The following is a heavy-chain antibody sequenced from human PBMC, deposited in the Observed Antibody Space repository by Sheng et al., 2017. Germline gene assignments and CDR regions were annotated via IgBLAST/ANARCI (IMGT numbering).Heavy chain of an antibody. CDR1: GGTFSSYT. CDR3: ASGGFRIVLNEGWFDP. J-gene: IGHJ5*02. CDR2: IIPILGIA. D-gene: IGHD2-8*01. Sequence: QVQLVQSGAEVKKPGSSVKVSCKASGGTFSSYTISWVRQAPGQGLEWMGRIIPILGIANYAQKFQGRVTITADKSTSTAYMELSSLRSEDTAVYYCASGGFRIVLNEGWFDPWGQGTLVTVSS. V-gene: IGHV1-69*02.